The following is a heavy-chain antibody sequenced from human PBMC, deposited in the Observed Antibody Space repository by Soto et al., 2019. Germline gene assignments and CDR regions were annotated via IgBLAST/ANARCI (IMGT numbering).Heavy chain of an antibody. CDR2: ISAYNGNT. Sequence: ASVKVSCKALGYTFANYGISWVRQAPGQGLEWMGWISAYNGNTNYAQKLQGRVTMTTDTSTSTAYMELRSLRSDDTAVYYCARETYYYDSSGYYGAFDIWGQGTMVTVSS. CDR1: GYTFANYG. D-gene: IGHD3-22*01. V-gene: IGHV1-18*01. CDR3: ARETYYYDSSGYYGAFDI. J-gene: IGHJ3*02.